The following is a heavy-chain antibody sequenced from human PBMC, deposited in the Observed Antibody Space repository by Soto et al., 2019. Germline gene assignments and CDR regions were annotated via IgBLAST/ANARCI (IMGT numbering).Heavy chain of an antibody. CDR3: AREAAVGPIDN. D-gene: IGHD6-13*01. V-gene: IGHV1-46*01. CDR1: GYSFTSYY. J-gene: IGHJ4*02. CDR2: INPSGGST. Sequence: QVQLVQSGAEVKKPGASVKLSCKASGYSFTSYYIDWVRQAPGQGLEWIGMINPSGGSTESAQKFKGRVTMTRDTSTSTVYLELSGLRFEDTVVYFCAREAAVGPIDNWGQGTLVTVSS.